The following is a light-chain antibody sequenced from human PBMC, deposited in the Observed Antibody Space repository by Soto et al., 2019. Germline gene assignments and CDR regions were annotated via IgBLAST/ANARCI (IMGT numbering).Light chain of an antibody. V-gene: IGLV2-14*01. J-gene: IGLJ1*01. Sequence: QSALTQPASVSGSPGQSITISCTGTSSDVGGYNYVSWNQQHPGKAPKLMIYEDSNRPSGVSNRLSGSKSGNTASLTISGLQAEDEADYYCSSYTSSSSPYVFGTGTKVTDL. CDR3: SSYTSSSSPYV. CDR2: EDS. CDR1: SSDVGGYNY.